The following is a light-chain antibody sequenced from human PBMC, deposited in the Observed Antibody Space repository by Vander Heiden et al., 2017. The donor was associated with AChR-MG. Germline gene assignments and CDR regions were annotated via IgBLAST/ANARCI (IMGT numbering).Light chain of an antibody. Sequence: SYELTQPPSMPASPGQPATITCSGHEHNDKYTSWNHPEPAPSLVLFIYQDRKRAAGDPERFSGSDTAATATLTIRGAEAVDECYYFCQEWNSITDVFGGGTKVTVL. V-gene: IGLV3-1*01. CDR2: QDR. J-gene: IGLJ2*01. CDR3: QEWNSITDV. CDR1: EHNDKY.